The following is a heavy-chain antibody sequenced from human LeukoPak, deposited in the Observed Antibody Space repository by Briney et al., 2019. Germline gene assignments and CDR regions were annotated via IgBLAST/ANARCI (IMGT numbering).Heavy chain of an antibody. CDR1: GYTFTRYD. J-gene: IGHJ6*03. CDR3: ARGGRWLQFNDWDYYYYMDV. Sequence: ASVKVSCKAPGYTFTRYDINWVRQATGQGREWMGWMNPNSGNTGYAQKFQGRVTITRNTSINTAYMELSSLRSEDTAVYYCARGGRWLQFNDWDYYYYMDVWGKGTTVTVSS. V-gene: IGHV1-8*03. D-gene: IGHD5-24*01. CDR2: MNPNSGNT.